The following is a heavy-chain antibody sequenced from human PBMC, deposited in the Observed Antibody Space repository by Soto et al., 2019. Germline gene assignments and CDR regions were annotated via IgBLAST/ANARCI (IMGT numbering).Heavy chain of an antibody. J-gene: IGHJ4*02. CDR1: GFTFSSYD. D-gene: IGHD3-10*01. Sequence: GGSLRLSCAASGFTFSSYDMHWVRQATGKGLEWVSAIGTAGDTYYPGSVKGRFTISRENAKNSLYLQMNSLRAGDTAVYYCARGRNSDYYGSGSYYRFDYWGQGTLVTISS. CDR3: ARGRNSDYYGSGSYYRFDY. V-gene: IGHV3-13*01. CDR2: IGTAGDT.